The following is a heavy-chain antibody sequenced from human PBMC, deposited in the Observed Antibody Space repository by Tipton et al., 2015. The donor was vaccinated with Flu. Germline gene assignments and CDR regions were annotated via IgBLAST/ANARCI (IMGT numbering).Heavy chain of an antibody. CDR1: GGSISSGGAY. Sequence: TLSLTCSVSGGSISSGGAYWSWIRQRPGKGLEWIGGIYYSGSTYYNPSLESRLTISVDTSKNQFSLRLSSVTAADTAVYYCARHTGDSVRGVIDYWGQGTLVTVSS. CDR3: ARHTGDSVRGVIDY. CDR2: IYYSGST. J-gene: IGHJ4*02. V-gene: IGHV4-30-4*08. D-gene: IGHD3-10*02.